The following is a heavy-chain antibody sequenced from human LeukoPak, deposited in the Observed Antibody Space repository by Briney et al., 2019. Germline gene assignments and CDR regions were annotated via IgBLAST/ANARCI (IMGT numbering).Heavy chain of an antibody. Sequence: SETLSLTCTVSGGSISSYYWSWIRQPPGKGLEWIGYIYYSGSTNYNPSLKSRVTISVDTSKNQFSLKRSSVTAADAAVYYCARHASVRSLFDYWGQGTLVAVSS. D-gene: IGHD5/OR15-5a*01. CDR1: GGSISSYY. V-gene: IGHV4-59*08. CDR3: ARHASVRSLFDY. J-gene: IGHJ4*02. CDR2: IYYSGST.